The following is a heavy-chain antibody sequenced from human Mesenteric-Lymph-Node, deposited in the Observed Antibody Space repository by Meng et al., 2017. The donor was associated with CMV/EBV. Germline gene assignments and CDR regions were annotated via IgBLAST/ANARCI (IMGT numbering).Heavy chain of an antibody. V-gene: IGHV3-23*01. CDR1: GFTFSSYA. J-gene: IGHJ4*02. Sequence: LSCSASGFTFSSYAMTWVRQAPGKGLEWVSAISGSGGNTYYADSVKGRFTISRDNSKNTLYLQMNSLRAEDTAVYYCAKDSGAFDYWGQGTLVTVSS. CDR3: AKDSGAFDY. CDR2: ISGSGGNT.